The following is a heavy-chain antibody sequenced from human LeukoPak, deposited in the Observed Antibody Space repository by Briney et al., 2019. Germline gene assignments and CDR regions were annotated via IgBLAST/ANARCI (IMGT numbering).Heavy chain of an antibody. CDR3: ARPVTVIRGVGWFDP. J-gene: IGHJ5*02. Sequence: SETLSLTCTVSGSSISNSNHYWGWIRQPPGKGLEWIGSISSSGSTYYNPSHKSRVTISVDMSKNQFSLKLTSVTAADTAVYFCARPVTVIRGVGWFDPLGQGTLVTVSS. D-gene: IGHD3-10*01. CDR2: ISSSGST. CDR1: GSSISNSNHY. V-gene: IGHV4-39*01.